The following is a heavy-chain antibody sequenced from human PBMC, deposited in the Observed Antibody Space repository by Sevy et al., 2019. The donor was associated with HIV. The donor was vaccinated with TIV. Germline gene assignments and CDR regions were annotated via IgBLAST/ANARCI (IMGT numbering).Heavy chain of an antibody. J-gene: IGHJ4*02. Sequence: GGSLRLSCAASGFTFSGYWMSWVRQAPGKGLEWVANIKQDGSETYFVDSVKGRFIIPRDNAKNSLYLQMNSLRVEDTAVYYCARDSKGAVIFDVWGQGTLVTVSS. CDR1: GFTFSGYW. V-gene: IGHV3-7*01. D-gene: IGHD3-10*01. CDR3: ARDSKGAVIFDV. CDR2: IKQDGSET.